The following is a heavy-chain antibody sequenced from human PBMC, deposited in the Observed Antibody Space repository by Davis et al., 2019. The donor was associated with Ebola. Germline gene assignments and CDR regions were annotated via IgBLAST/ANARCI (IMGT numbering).Heavy chain of an antibody. CDR1: GGSFSSYY. CDR2: IYYSGST. CDR3: ARLGNLGYCSGGSCYRMYYFDY. Sequence: GSLRLSCAVYGGSFSSYYWSWIRQPPGKGLEWIGYIYYSGSTNYNPSLKSRVTISVDTSKNQFSLKLSSVTAADTAVYYCARLGNLGYCSGGSCYRMYYFDYWGQGTLVTVSS. V-gene: IGHV4-59*08. J-gene: IGHJ4*02. D-gene: IGHD2-15*01.